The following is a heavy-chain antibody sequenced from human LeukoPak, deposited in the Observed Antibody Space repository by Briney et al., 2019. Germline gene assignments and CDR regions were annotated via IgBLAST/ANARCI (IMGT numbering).Heavy chain of an antibody. CDR3: ARDRGYSYGWPGFDY. Sequence: ASVKVSCKASGYTFTGYYMHWVRQAPGQGLEWMGWINPSSGGTNYAQKFQGWVTMTRGTSISTAYMELSRLRSDDTAVYYCARDRGYSYGWPGFDYWGQGTLVTVSS. CDR2: INPSSGGT. CDR1: GYTFTGYY. V-gene: IGHV1-2*04. J-gene: IGHJ4*02. D-gene: IGHD5-18*01.